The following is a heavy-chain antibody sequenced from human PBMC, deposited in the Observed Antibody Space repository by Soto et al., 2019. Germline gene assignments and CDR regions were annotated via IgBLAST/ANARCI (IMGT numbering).Heavy chain of an antibody. CDR1: GGTFSSYA. D-gene: IGHD1-26*01. Sequence: QVQLVQSGAEVKNPGSSVKVSCKASGGTFSSYAISWVRQAPGRGLEWMGGIIPIFGTVNYAQKFQGRVTITADKSTSTAYRELSSLRSEDTAIYYCARDEDTRRLSDWGQGTLVTVSS. J-gene: IGHJ4*02. CDR3: ARDEDTRRLSD. CDR2: IIPIFGTV. V-gene: IGHV1-69*06.